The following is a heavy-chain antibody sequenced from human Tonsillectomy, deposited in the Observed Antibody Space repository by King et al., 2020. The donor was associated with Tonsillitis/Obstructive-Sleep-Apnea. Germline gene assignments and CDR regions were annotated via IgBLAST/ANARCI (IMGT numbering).Heavy chain of an antibody. V-gene: IGHV1-69*15. J-gene: IGHJ3*02. Sequence: VRQAQGQGLEWMGRIIPSFDVADYAQRFEGRVTITADESTRTAYMELKRLSSADTAVYYCARDTSYGDDEDAFDNWGQGTLVTVSS. CDR2: IIPSFDVA. CDR3: ARDTSYGDDEDAFDN. D-gene: IGHD4/OR15-4a*01.